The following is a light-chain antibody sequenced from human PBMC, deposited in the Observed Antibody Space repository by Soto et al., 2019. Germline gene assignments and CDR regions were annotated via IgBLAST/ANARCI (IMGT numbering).Light chain of an antibody. V-gene: IGLV2-14*01. J-gene: IGLJ1*01. Sequence: QSVLTQPASVSGSPGQSITISCTGTSSDVGNYNYVSWYQQHPGKAPKLMIYEVTNRPSGVSNRFSGSKSGNTASLTISGLQAEDEADYYCSSYTTSNTLNFVFGSGTKLTVL. CDR3: SSYTTSNTLNFV. CDR2: EVT. CDR1: SSDVGNYNY.